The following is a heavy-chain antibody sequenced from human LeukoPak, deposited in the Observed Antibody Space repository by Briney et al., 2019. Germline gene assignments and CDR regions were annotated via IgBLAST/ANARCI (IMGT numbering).Heavy chain of an antibody. Sequence: GASVKVSCKASGYTFTSYDINWVRQATGQGLEWTGWMNPNSGNTGYAQKFQGRVTMTTDISTSTAYMELRSLRSDDTAVYYCARADTMIVVPYAFDIWGQGTMVTVSS. CDR3: ARADTMIVVPYAFDI. CDR1: GYTFTSYD. D-gene: IGHD3-22*01. J-gene: IGHJ3*02. V-gene: IGHV1-8*01. CDR2: MNPNSGNT.